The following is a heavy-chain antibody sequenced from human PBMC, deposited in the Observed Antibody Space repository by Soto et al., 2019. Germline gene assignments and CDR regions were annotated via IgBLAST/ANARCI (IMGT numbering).Heavy chain of an antibody. Sequence: HPGGSLRLSCAASGFTFSSYAMSWVRQAPGKGLEWVSAISGSGGSTYYADSVKGRFTISRDNSKNTLYLQMNSLRAEDTAVYYCAKDLWGISVKPYYYASGSYQPFDYWGQGTLVTVSS. CDR2: ISGSGGST. CDR1: GFTFSSYA. J-gene: IGHJ4*02. V-gene: IGHV3-23*01. D-gene: IGHD3-10*01. CDR3: AKDLWGISVKPYYYASGSYQPFDY.